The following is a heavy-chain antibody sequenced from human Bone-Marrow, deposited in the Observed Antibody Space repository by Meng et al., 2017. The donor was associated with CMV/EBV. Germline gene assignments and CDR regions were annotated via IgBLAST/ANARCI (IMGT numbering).Heavy chain of an antibody. D-gene: IGHD3-3*01. V-gene: IGHV3-7*01. CDR2: IKQDGSEK. Sequence: GESLKISCAASGFTFSSYWMSWVRQAPGKGLEWVANIKQDGSEKYYVDSVKGRFTISRDNAKNSLYLQMNSLRAEDTAVYYCARDSIYGMAVWGQGTTVTVSS. J-gene: IGHJ6*02. CDR3: ARDSIYGMAV. CDR1: GFTFSSYW.